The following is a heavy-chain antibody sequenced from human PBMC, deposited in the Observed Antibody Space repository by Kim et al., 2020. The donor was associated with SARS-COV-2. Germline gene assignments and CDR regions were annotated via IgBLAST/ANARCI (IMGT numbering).Heavy chain of an antibody. Sequence: ASVKVSCKASGYTFTSYGISWVRQAPGQGLEWMGWISAYNGNTNYARKLQGRVTMTTDTSTSTAYMELRSLRSDDTAVYYCARRAAAGPYYYYGMDVWGQGTTVTVSS. CDR1: GYTFTSYG. D-gene: IGHD6-13*01. CDR3: ARRAAAGPYYYYGMDV. CDR2: ISAYNGNT. J-gene: IGHJ6*02. V-gene: IGHV1-18*01.